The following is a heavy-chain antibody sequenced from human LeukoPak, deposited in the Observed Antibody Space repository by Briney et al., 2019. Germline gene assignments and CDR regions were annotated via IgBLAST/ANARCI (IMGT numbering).Heavy chain of an antibody. Sequence: GGSLTLSCAASGIAVIGNYMSWVRQPPEKGLEWVSFISINTDTFYADSVRGRFTISRDSSKNTLFLQMNSLRDEDSAVYYCAVAQSWDELFDSWGQGTLVTVSS. V-gene: IGHV3-53*01. CDR1: GIAVIGNY. CDR2: ISINTDT. D-gene: IGHD1-26*01. J-gene: IGHJ4*02. CDR3: AVAQSWDELFDS.